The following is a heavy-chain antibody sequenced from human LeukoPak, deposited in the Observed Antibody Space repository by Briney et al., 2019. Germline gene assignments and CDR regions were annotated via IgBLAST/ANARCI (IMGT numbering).Heavy chain of an antibody. Sequence: ASVTVSCKASGYTFTSYDINWVRQATGQGLEWMGWMNPNSGNTGYAQKFQGRVTITRNTSISTAYMELSSLRSEDTAVYYCAGTYSSGWTGAFDIWGQGTMVTVSS. J-gene: IGHJ3*02. CDR1: GYTFTSYD. D-gene: IGHD6-19*01. CDR2: MNPNSGNT. V-gene: IGHV1-8*03. CDR3: AGTYSSGWTGAFDI.